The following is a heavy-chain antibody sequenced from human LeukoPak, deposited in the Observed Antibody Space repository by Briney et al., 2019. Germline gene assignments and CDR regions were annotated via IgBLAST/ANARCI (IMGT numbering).Heavy chain of an antibody. V-gene: IGHV3-21*01. Sequence: GGSLRLSCAASGFTFSSYNMNWVRQAPGQGLEWVSSITSGSSYIYYADSVKGRFTISRDNAKSSLYLQMNSLRAEDTAVYYCARDRVVVTDYWGQGTLVTVSS. CDR3: ARDRVVVTDY. CDR2: ITSGSSYI. CDR1: GFTFSSYN. D-gene: IGHD2-21*02. J-gene: IGHJ4*02.